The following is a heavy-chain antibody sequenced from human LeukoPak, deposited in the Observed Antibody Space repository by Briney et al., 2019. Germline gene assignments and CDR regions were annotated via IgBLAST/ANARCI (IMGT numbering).Heavy chain of an antibody. CDR3: VRDVDTAMAPFDY. CDR1: GGTFSSYA. CDR2: IIPIFGTA. D-gene: IGHD5-18*01. V-gene: IGHV1-69*13. J-gene: IGHJ4*02. Sequence: SVKVSCKASGGTFSSYAISWVRQAPGQGLEWMGGIIPIFGTANYAQKFQGRVTITADESTSTAYMELSSLRSEDTAVYYCVRDVDTAMAPFDYWGQGTLVTVSS.